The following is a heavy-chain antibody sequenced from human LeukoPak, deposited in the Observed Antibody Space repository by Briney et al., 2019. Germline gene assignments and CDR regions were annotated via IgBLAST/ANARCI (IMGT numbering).Heavy chain of an antibody. J-gene: IGHJ4*02. CDR3: AKAASGNWNDVSDY. D-gene: IGHD1-20*01. CDR2: ISGRGVST. V-gene: IGHV3-23*01. Sequence: PGGSLRLSCAASGFTFSTYAMSWVRQAPGKGLEWVSAISGRGVSTSYADSVRGRFTISRDNSKITLYLQMNSLRAEDTAVYYCAKAASGNWNDVSDYWGQGTLVTVSS. CDR1: GFTFSTYA.